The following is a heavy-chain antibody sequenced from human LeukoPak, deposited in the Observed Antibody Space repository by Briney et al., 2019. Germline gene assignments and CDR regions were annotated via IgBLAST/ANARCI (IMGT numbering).Heavy chain of an antibody. CDR1: GYIFTAYY. CDR3: ASGLVVAGTRGWFDR. J-gene: IGHJ5*02. Sequence: ASVKVSCKASGYIFTAYYMYWVRQAPGQGLEWMGWINLNSGGTNYARKFQGRVTMTTDTSTTTAYMELRSLRSDDTAVYYCASGLVVAGTRGWFDRWGQGTLVTVSS. D-gene: IGHD6-19*01. V-gene: IGHV1-2*02. CDR2: INLNSGGT.